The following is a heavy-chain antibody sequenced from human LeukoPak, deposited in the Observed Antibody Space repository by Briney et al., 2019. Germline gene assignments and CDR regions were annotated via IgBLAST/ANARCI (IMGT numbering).Heavy chain of an antibody. Sequence: ASVKVSCKASGYTFTSYDINWVRQATGQGLEWMGWMNPNSGNTGYAQKFQGRVTITRNTSISTAYMELSSLRSEDTAVYYCARGYDFWSGYYSCYYYYMDVWGKGTTVTVSS. CDR3: ARGYDFWSGYYSCYYYYMDV. V-gene: IGHV1-8*03. D-gene: IGHD3-3*01. J-gene: IGHJ6*03. CDR1: GYTFTSYD. CDR2: MNPNSGNT.